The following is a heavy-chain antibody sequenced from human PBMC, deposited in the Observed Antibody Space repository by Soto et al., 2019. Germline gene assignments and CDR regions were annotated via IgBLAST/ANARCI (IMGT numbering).Heavy chain of an antibody. CDR2: IISSGGTT. J-gene: IGHJ4*02. D-gene: IGHD3-16*01. CDR3: ARDYSYACDY. CDR1: GFTFSSFA. Sequence: GGSLRLSCAVSGFTFSSFAMSWVRQAPGKGLEWVSVIISSGGTTYYADSVKGRFTISRDNSKNTLYLQMNSLRAEDTAVYYCARDYSYACDYRAQRTLVTVSS. V-gene: IGHV3-23*01.